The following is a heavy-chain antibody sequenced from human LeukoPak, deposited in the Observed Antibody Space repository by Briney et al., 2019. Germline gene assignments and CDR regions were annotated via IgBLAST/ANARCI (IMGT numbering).Heavy chain of an antibody. CDR1: GFTFDDYA. J-gene: IGHJ4*02. CDR2: ISWNSGSI. V-gene: IGHV3-9*01. D-gene: IGHD3-22*01. CDR3: AKDRSSSGYLYYFDY. Sequence: PGGSLRLSCAASGFTFDDYAMLWVRQAPGKGLEWVSGISWNSGSIGYADSVKGRFTISRDNAKNSLYLQMNSLRAEDTALYYCAKDRSSSGYLYYFDYWGQGTLVTVSS.